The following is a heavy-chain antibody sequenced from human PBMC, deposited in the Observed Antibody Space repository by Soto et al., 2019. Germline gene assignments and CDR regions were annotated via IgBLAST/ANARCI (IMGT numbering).Heavy chain of an antibody. Sequence: SVKVSCKASGGTFSSYAISWARQAPGQGLEWMGGIIPIFGTANYAQKFQGRVTITADESTSTAYMELSSLRSEDTAVYYCARVRYYYDSSGYDYYYYGMDVWGQGTTVTV. CDR1: GGTFSSYA. D-gene: IGHD3-22*01. CDR2: IIPIFGTA. V-gene: IGHV1-69*13. J-gene: IGHJ6*02. CDR3: ARVRYYYDSSGYDYYYYGMDV.